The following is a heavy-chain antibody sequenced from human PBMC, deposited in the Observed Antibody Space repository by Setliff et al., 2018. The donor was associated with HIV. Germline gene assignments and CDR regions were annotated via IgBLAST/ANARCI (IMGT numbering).Heavy chain of an antibody. D-gene: IGHD5-12*01. Sequence: SETLSLTCTVSGGSISSHYWSWIRQPPGKGLEWIGYIYYSGSNDCNPSLKNRVTISIDTSKNQVSLKLSSVTAEDTAMYYCAREMATRFDAFDIWGQGTKVTVSS. CDR2: IYYSGSN. CDR3: AREMATRFDAFDI. V-gene: IGHV4-59*11. CDR1: GGSISSHY. J-gene: IGHJ3*02.